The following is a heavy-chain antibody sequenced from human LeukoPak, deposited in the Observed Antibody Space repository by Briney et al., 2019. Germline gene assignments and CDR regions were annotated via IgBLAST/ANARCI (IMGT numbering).Heavy chain of an antibody. V-gene: IGHV3-7*01. Sequence: GGSLRLSCAASEFTFNGFWMSWVRQAPGKGLEWVATIKQDGSDKYYVDFVKGRFTISRDNAKNSLYLQMDILRAEYTAVYWCARIFSNDGSRYRRFDHWGEGTLVIVFS. J-gene: IGHJ4*02. CDR3: ARIFSNDGSRYRRFDH. CDR2: IKQDGSDK. CDR1: EFTFNGFW. D-gene: IGHD3-22*01.